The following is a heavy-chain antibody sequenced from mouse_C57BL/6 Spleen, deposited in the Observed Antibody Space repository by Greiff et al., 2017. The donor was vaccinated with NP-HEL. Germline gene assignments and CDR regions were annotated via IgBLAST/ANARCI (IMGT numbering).Heavy chain of an antibody. CDR3: ARDLITTVVDYYAMDY. CDR2: ISYDGSN. CDR1: GYSITSGYY. Sequence: DVQLVESGPGLVKPSQSLSLTCSVTGYSITSGYYWNWIRQFPGNKLEWMGYISYDGSNNYNPSLKNRISITRDTSKNQFFLKLNSVTTEDTATYYCARDLITTVVDYYAMDYWGQGTSVTVSS. V-gene: IGHV3-6*01. J-gene: IGHJ4*01. D-gene: IGHD1-1*01.